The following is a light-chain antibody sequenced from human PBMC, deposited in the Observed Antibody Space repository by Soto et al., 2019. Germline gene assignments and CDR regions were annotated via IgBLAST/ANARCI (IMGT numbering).Light chain of an antibody. V-gene: IGKV1-5*03. CDR2: KAS. Sequence: DIQMTQSPSTLSASVGDRVTITCRASQSISSWLAWYQQKPGQAPKLLIYKASSLESGVPSRFSGSGSGTEFTLTISSLQPNDFATYYCQQYNSYSPWTVGQGTKVEIK. CDR1: QSISSW. CDR3: QQYNSYSPWT. J-gene: IGKJ1*01.